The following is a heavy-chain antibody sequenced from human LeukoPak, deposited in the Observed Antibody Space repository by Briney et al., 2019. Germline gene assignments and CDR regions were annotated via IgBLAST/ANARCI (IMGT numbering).Heavy chain of an antibody. D-gene: IGHD1-1*01. CDR1: GFTVSSNY. CDR2: IYSGGST. CDR3: AKDLANSWTTDY. J-gene: IGHJ4*02. V-gene: IGHV3-53*05. Sequence: PGGSLRLSCAASGFTVSSNYMSWVRQAPGKGLEWVSVIYSGGSTYYADSVEGRFTISRDNSRNTLYLQMNSLSVEDTAFYYCAKDLANSWTTDYWGQGTLVTVSS.